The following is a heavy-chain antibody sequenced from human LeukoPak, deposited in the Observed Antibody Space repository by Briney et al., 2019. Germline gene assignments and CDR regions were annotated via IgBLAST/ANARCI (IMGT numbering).Heavy chain of an antibody. J-gene: IGHJ6*03. CDR1: GFTFSSYA. Sequence: PGGSLRLSCAASGFTFSSYAMSWVRQAPGKGLEWVSTISGSGGGTYYPNSVKGRFTISRDNSKNTLYLQMNSLRAEDTAVYYCAKDLSYGRHRGIAGYMDVWGKGTTVTVSS. V-gene: IGHV3-23*01. CDR2: ISGSGGGT. CDR3: AKDLSYGRHRGIAGYMDV. D-gene: IGHD2-8*01.